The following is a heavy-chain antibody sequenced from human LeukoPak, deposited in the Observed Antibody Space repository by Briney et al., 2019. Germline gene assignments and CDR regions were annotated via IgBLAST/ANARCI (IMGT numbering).Heavy chain of an antibody. CDR1: GFTFSSYA. D-gene: IGHD6-13*01. Sequence: GGSLRLSRVASGFTFSSYAMSWVRQAPGKGLEWVAFIRYDGSNKYYADSVKGRFTISRDNSKNTLYLQMNSLRAEDTAVYYCAKDVGIAVADWGQGTLVTVSS. V-gene: IGHV3-30*02. CDR2: IRYDGSNK. J-gene: IGHJ4*02. CDR3: AKDVGIAVAD.